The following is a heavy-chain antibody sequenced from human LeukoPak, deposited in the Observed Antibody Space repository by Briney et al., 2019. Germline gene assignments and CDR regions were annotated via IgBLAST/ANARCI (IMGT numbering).Heavy chain of an antibody. CDR1: GYSFTSYW. Sequence: GESLKISCKGSGYSFTSYWIGWVRQMPGKGLEWMGIIYPGDSDTRYSPSFQGQVTISADKSISTAYLQWSSLKASDTAMYYCARSDCSSTSCYGTLGMDVWGKGTTVTVSS. CDR2: IYPGDSDT. J-gene: IGHJ6*04. V-gene: IGHV5-51*01. CDR3: ARSDCSSTSCYGTLGMDV. D-gene: IGHD2-2*01.